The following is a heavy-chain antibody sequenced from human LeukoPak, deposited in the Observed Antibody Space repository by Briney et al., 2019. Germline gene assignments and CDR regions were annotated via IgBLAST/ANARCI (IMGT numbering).Heavy chain of an antibody. J-gene: IGHJ4*02. CDR3: ASGLRRSGIDY. V-gene: IGHV4-34*01. Sequence: SETLSLTCAVYGGSFSGYYWSWIRQPPGKGLEWIGEINHSGSANYNPSLKSRVTISVDTSKNQFSLKLSSVTAADTAVYYCASGLRRSGIDYWGQGTLVTVSS. CDR2: INHSGSA. CDR1: GGSFSGYY. D-gene: IGHD4-17*01.